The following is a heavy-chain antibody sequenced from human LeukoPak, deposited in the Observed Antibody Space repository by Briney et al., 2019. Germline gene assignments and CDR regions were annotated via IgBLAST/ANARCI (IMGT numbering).Heavy chain of an antibody. V-gene: IGHV3-21*01. J-gene: IGHJ5*02. CDR3: ARDKGSYCSSTSCYTDVLNWFDP. CDR1: GFTFSSYS. Sequence: GGSLRLSCAASGFTFSSYSMNWVRQAPGKGLEWVSSISSSSSYIYCADSVKGRFTISRDNAKNSLYLQMNSLRAEDTAVYYCARDKGSYCSSTSCYTDVLNWFDPWGQGTLVTVSS. D-gene: IGHD2-2*02. CDR2: ISSSSSYI.